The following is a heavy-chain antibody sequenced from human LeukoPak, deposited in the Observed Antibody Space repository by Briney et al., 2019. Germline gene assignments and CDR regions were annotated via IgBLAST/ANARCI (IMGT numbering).Heavy chain of an antibody. CDR3: VDLDSGLDY. D-gene: IGHD6-19*01. CDR1: GFTFSSYG. J-gene: IGHJ4*02. CDR2: ISTSGGSI. V-gene: IGHV3-23*01. Sequence: GGSLRLSCAASGFTFSSYGMHWVRQAPGKGLEWVSSISTSGGSISYADSVKGRFTISRDNSKNTLSLQMNSLRAEDTAVYYCVDLDSGLDYWGQGTLVTVSS.